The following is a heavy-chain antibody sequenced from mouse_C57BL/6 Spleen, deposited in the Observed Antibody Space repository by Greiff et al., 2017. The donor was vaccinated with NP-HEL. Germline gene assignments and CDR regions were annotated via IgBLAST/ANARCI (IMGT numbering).Heavy chain of an antibody. V-gene: IGHV1-7*01. CDR2: INPSSGYT. CDR1: GYTFTSYW. CDR3: ARRDYYGSSDD. J-gene: IGHJ4*01. D-gene: IGHD1-1*01. Sequence: QVQLQQSGAELAKPGASVKLSCTASGYTFTSYWMHWVKQRPGQGLEWIGYINPSSGYTKYTQKFKDKATLTADKSSGTAYMQLSSLTYEDSAVYYCARRDYYGSSDDWGQGTSATVSS.